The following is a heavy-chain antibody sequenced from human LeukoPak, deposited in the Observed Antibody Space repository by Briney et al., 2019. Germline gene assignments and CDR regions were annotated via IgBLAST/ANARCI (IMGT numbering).Heavy chain of an antibody. V-gene: IGHV1-2*02. D-gene: IGHD6-19*01. CDR3: ARGASVVAGNDNAFDI. CDR2: INPYSGGT. CDR1: GYVFTDYY. J-gene: IGHJ3*02. Sequence: GASVKVSCKASGYVFTDYYIHWVRQAPGQGLEWMGWINPYSGGTNYAQKFRGRVTMTRDTSISTAYVDLSRLTSDDTAVYYCARGASVVAGNDNAFDIWGQGTMVTVSS.